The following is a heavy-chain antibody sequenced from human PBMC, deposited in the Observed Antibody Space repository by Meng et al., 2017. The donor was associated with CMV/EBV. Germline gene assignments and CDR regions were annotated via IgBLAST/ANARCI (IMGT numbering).Heavy chain of an antibody. CDR1: GGTFNSHG. CDR2: IIPIFRTA. CDR3: ARGDQGNTAKLTWETHFYCNVDV. Sequence: SVKVSCKAAGGTFNSHGITWVRQAPGQGLEWMGGIIPIFRTALYAQKFRGRVTITTDESTSTVYMELSSLTSEDTAVYYCARGDQGNTAKLTWETHFYCNVDVWGQGTTVTVSS. V-gene: IGHV1-69*05. D-gene: IGHD5-18*01. J-gene: IGHJ6*02.